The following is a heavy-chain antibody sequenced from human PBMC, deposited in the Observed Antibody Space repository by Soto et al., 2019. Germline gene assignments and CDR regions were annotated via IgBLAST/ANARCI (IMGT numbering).Heavy chain of an antibody. CDR1: GFTFSSYG. V-gene: IGHV3-30*18. Sequence: QVQLVESGGGVVQPGRSLRLSCAASGFTFSSYGMHWVRQAPGKGLEWVAIISSDGDHKAYADSVKGRFTVSRYNSKNTLYVQMNSRRPDDTAIYYCVKPILGGGYSFGPLLSWGQGTLVTGAS. J-gene: IGHJ5*02. D-gene: IGHD5-18*01. CDR3: VKPILGGGYSFGPLLS. CDR2: ISSDGDHK.